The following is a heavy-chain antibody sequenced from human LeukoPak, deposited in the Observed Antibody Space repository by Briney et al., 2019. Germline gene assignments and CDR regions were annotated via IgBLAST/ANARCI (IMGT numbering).Heavy chain of an antibody. D-gene: IGHD6-19*01. CDR3: AKRDSSGWFYFDY. CDR1: GFTFSTYA. V-gene: IGHV3-23*01. CDR2: ISGGGDST. J-gene: IGHJ4*02. Sequence: GGSVRLSCAASGFTFSTYAMSWVRQAPGKGLEWVSAISGGGDSTYYADSVTGRFTISRDNSKNTLYLQMNSLRAEDTAIYYCAKRDSSGWFYFDYWGQGTLVTVSS.